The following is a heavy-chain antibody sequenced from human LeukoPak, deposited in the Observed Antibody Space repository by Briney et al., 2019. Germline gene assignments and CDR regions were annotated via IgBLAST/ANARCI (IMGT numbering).Heavy chain of an antibody. CDR1: GFTFSSYS. J-gene: IGHJ4*02. D-gene: IGHD6-13*01. CDR3: ARGTIAAAGTDY. Sequence: GGSLRLSCAASGFTFSSYSMNWVRQAPGKGLEWVSSVSSSSSYIYYTDSVKGRFTISRDNAKNSLYLQMSSLRAEDTAVYYCARGTIAAAGTDYWGQGTQVTVSS. CDR2: VSSSSSYI. V-gene: IGHV3-21*01.